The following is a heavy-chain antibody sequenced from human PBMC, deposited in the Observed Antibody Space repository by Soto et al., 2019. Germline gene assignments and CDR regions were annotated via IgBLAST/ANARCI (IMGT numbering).Heavy chain of an antibody. CDR1: GGSISSNY. J-gene: IGHJ4*02. Sequence: PSETLSLTCTVSGGSISSNYWTWIRQPPGKGLEWIGYVYNSGSTNYNPSLKSRVTISEDTSKSQFSLEVNSMTAADTAVYYCAGYRREAVAGYTLDNWGQGILVTVSS. CDR3: AGYRREAVAGYTLDN. CDR2: VYNSGST. D-gene: IGHD6-13*01. V-gene: IGHV4-59*01.